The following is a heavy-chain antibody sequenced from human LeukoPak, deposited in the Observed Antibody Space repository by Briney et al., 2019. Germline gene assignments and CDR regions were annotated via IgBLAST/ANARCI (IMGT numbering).Heavy chain of an antibody. CDR1: GFTFSSCA. CDR2: ISYDGSNK. D-gene: IGHD3-9*01. V-gene: IGHV3-30-3*01. J-gene: IGHJ4*02. CDR3: ARDFRYYDILTGYSLGY. Sequence: GGSLRLSCAASGFTFSSCAMHWVRQAPGKGLEWVAVISYDGSNKYYADSVKGRFTISRDSSKNTLYLQMNSLRAEDTAVYYCARDFRYYDILTGYSLGYWGQGTLVTVSS.